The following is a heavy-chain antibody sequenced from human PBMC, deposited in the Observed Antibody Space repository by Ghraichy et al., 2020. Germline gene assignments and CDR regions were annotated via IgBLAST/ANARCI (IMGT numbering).Heavy chain of an antibody. J-gene: IGHJ4*02. D-gene: IGHD6-19*01. CDR3: GRAVQRIAVAGTAADH. CDR1: GFTFSSYN. CDR2: INTGGAYT. Sequence: GSLRLSCAASGFTFSSYNMNWVRQAPGKGLEWVSSINTGGAYTYYADSVKGRFSISRDNAKKSLYLQMNSLRAEDTAVYYCGRAVQRIAVAGTAADHWGQGTLVTVSS. V-gene: IGHV3-21*01.